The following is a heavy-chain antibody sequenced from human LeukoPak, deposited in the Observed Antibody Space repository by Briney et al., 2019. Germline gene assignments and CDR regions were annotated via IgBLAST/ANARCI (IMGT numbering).Heavy chain of an antibody. D-gene: IGHD4-11*01. CDR2: IRSKANSYAT. J-gene: IGHJ6*03. CDR1: GFTFSGSA. V-gene: IGHV3-73*01. CDR3: ARDGHNDYSLVYYYYYMDV. Sequence: HPGGSLRLSCAASGFTFSGSAMHWVRQASGKGLEWVGRIRSKANSYATAYAASVKGRFTISRDDSKNTAYLQMNSLRAEDTAVYYCARDGHNDYSLVYYYYYMDVWGKGPRSPSP.